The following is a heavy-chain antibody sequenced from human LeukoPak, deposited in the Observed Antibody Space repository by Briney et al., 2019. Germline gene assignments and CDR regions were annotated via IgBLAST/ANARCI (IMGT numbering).Heavy chain of an antibody. J-gene: IGHJ4*02. CDR1: GFTLTNAW. CDR2: ISSSDDTI. CDR3: ARDYGGSSPFDY. Sequence: GGSLRLSCAASGFTLTNAWMNWVRQAPGKGLEWVSYISSSDDTIYYADSVKGRFTISRDNAKNSLYLQMNSLRAEDTAVYYCARDYGGSSPFDYWGQGTLATVSS. V-gene: IGHV3-48*04. D-gene: IGHD4-23*01.